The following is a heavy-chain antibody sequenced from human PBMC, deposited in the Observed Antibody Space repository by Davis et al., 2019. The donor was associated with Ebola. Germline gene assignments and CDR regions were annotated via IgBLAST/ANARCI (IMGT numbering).Heavy chain of an antibody. Sequence: PGGSLRLSCAASGFTFSSYWMHWVRHAPGKGLVWVSRINPDGSFTDYADSVKGRFSISRDSTSNTLYLQMNSLTAEDTAIYYCAKGWGTVGSWGQGTLVTVSS. J-gene: IGHJ5*02. V-gene: IGHV3-74*01. CDR1: GFTFSSYW. D-gene: IGHD3-16*01. CDR3: AKGWGTVGS. CDR2: INPDGSFT.